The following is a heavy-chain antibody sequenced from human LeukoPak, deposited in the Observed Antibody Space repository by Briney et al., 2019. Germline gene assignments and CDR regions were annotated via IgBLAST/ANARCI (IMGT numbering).Heavy chain of an antibody. J-gene: IGHJ4*02. V-gene: IGHV3-9*01. CDR2: ISWNSGSI. D-gene: IGHD3-10*01. CDR1: GFTFDDYA. CDR3: AKGGYGSGSPIDY. Sequence: GGSLRLSCAASGFTFDDYAMHWVRQAPGKGLEWVSGISWNSGSIGYADSVKGRFTIPRDNAKNSLYLQMNSLRAEDTALYYCAKGGYGSGSPIDYWGQGTLVTVSS.